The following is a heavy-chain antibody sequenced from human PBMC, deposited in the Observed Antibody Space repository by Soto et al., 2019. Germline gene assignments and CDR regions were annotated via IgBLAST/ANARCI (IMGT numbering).Heavy chain of an antibody. D-gene: IGHD5-18*01. J-gene: IGHJ6*02. V-gene: IGHV4-4*07. CDR1: GGSISSYY. CDR2: IYTSGST. Sequence: QVQLQESGPGLVKPSETLSLTCTVSGGSISSYYWSWIRQPAGKGLEWIGRIYTSGSTNYNPSLKSRVTMSVDTTKNQFSLKLSSVTAADTAVYYCAVQGVQRWTQGLYYYYGMDVWGQGTTVTGSS. CDR3: AVQGVQRWTQGLYYYYGMDV.